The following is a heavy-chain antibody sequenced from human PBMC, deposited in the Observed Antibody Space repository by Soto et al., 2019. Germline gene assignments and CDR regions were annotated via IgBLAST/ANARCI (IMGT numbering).Heavy chain of an antibody. CDR1: GFTFSSYG. Sequence: QVQLVESGGGVVQPGRSLRLSCAASGFTFSSYGMHWVRQAPGKGLEWVAVISYDGSNKYYADSVKGRFTISRDNSKNALYLQMNSLRAEDTAVYYCANGYGSGTIDYWGQGTLVTVSS. V-gene: IGHV3-30*18. J-gene: IGHJ4*02. CDR2: ISYDGSNK. CDR3: ANGYGSGTIDY. D-gene: IGHD3-10*01.